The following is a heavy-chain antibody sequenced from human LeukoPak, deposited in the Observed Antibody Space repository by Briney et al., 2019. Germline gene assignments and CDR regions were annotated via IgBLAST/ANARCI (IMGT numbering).Heavy chain of an antibody. CDR3: ARVGLGIAAPDAFDI. V-gene: IGHV4-59*01. J-gene: IGHJ3*02. CDR2: IYYSGST. D-gene: IGHD6-13*01. CDR1: GGSISNNY. Sequence: SETLSLTCTASGGSISNNYWSWIRQPPGKGLEWIGYIYYSGSTNYNPSLKSGVTISVDTSKNQFSLKLSSVTAADTGVYYCARVGLGIAAPDAFDIWGQGTMVTVS.